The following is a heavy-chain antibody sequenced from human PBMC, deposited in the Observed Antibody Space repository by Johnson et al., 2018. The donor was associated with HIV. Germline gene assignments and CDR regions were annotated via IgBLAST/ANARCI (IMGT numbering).Heavy chain of an antibody. V-gene: IGHV3-7*03. CDR1: GFTVSSNY. D-gene: IGHD1-14*01. CDR2: IKGDGSEK. Sequence: VQLVESGGGLVQPGGSLRLSCAASGFTVSSNYMSWVRQAPWKGLEWVANIKGDGSEKYYVDSVKGRFSVSRDNANNSLYVQMNSLRVEDTAVYYCAREGVGTTCPFDMWGQGTMVTVSS. J-gene: IGHJ3*02. CDR3: AREGVGTTCPFDM.